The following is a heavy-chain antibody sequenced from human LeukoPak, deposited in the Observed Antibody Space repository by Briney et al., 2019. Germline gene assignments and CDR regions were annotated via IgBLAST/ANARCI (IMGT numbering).Heavy chain of an antibody. CDR2: ISGSGGTV. V-gene: IGHV3-11*01. D-gene: IGHD2-15*01. CDR1: GFIFSDYY. Sequence: PGGSLRVSCAASGFIFSDYYMSWIRQALGKGLEWLSYISGSGGTVYNADSVKGRFTISRDNSKNTLYLQMNSLRAEDTAVYYCAKDHCSGGSCYWFDPWGQGTLVTVSS. J-gene: IGHJ5*02. CDR3: AKDHCSGGSCYWFDP.